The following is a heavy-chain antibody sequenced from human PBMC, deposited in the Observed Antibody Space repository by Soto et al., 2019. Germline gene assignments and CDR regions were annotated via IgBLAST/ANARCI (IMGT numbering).Heavy chain of an antibody. J-gene: IGHJ4*02. D-gene: IGHD3-22*01. V-gene: IGHV1-18*04. CDR3: ARPSSTSYHDSVYYYLVY. CDR2: ISGHNGNT. Sequence: SVKVSCKASGYSFTSYGISWVRQAPGQGPEWMGWISGHNGNTNHPQSLQGRVTMTTDTSRNTAYMELRSLRSDDTAVYYCARPSSTSYHDSVYYYLVYWGPGTLLTVFS. CDR1: GYSFTSYG.